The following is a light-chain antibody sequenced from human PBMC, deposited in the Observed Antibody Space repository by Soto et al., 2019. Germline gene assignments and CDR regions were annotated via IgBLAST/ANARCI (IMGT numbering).Light chain of an antibody. Sequence: IVMTQSPATLSVSPGERATLSCRASQSVSSNLACYQQRPGQAPTLLIYGASTRATGIPARFSGSGSGTEFILTISSLQSEDFAVYYCQHYNNWHITFGQGTRLEIK. CDR1: QSVSSN. V-gene: IGKV3-15*01. J-gene: IGKJ5*01. CDR2: GAS. CDR3: QHYNNWHIT.